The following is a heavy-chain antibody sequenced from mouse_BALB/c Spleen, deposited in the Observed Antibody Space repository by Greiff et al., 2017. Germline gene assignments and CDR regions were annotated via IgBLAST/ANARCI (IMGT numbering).Heavy chain of an antibody. D-gene: IGHD1-1*01. CDR3: ARKDGSRGFAY. V-gene: IGHV1-9*01. CDR2: ILPGSGST. CDR1: GYTFSSYW. J-gene: IGHJ3*01. Sequence: QVQLKESGAELMKPGASVKISCKATGYTFSSYWIEWVKQRPGHGLEWIGEILPGSGSTNYNEKFKGKATFTADTSSNTAYMQLSSLTSEDSAVYYCARKDGSRGFAYWGQGTLVTVSA.